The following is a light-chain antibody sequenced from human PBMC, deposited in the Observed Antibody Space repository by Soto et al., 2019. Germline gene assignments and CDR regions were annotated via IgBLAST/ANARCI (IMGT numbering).Light chain of an antibody. J-gene: IGLJ3*02. CDR3: GSYAGSNTWV. V-gene: IGLV2-11*01. CDR1: SSDVGGYNY. Sequence: QSVLTQPRAVSGSPGQSVTISCTGTSSDVGGYNYVSWYQQHPGKAPKLMIYDVSKRPSGVPDRFSGSKSGNTASLTISGLQAEDEADYCCGSYAGSNTWVFGGGTKVTVL. CDR2: DVS.